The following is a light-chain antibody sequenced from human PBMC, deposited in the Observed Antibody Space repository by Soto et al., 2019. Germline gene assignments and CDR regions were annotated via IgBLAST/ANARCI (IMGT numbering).Light chain of an antibody. CDR3: SSYTSGSTLYV. J-gene: IGLJ1*01. CDR2: EVS. V-gene: IGLV2-14*01. CDR1: SNDIGAYKY. Sequence: QSALTQPASVSGSPGQSITLSCTGSSNDIGAYKYVSWYQHHPGKAPKLIIFEVSNRPSGVSNRFSGSKSGNTASLTISGLQAEDEADYYCSSYTSGSTLYVFGPGTKLTV.